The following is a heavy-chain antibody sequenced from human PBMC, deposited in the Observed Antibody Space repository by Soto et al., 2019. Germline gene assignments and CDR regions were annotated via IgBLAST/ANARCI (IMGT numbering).Heavy chain of an antibody. J-gene: IGHJ4*02. Sequence: ASVKVSCKASGYTFTSYAVHWVRQAPGERLEWMGWINAGNGNTKYSQKFQGRVTITRDTSASTAYMELSSLRSEDTAVYYCARDRRVLGYCSSTSCHGTFDYWGQGTLVTVSS. CDR1: GYTFTSYA. V-gene: IGHV1-3*01. CDR3: ARDRRVLGYCSSTSCHGTFDY. CDR2: INAGNGNT. D-gene: IGHD2-2*01.